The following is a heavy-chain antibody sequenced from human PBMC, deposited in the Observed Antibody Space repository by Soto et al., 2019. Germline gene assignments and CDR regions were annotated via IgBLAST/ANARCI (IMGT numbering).Heavy chain of an antibody. CDR2: IYYGGTS. CDR1: GASITNYY. CDR3: AMYYGHGQDY. V-gene: IGHV4-59*01. D-gene: IGHD3-10*01. J-gene: IGHJ4*02. Sequence: PSETLSLTXSVSGASITNYYWTWIRQSPGKGLEWIGYIYYGGTSNYNSSLKGRVTVSVDMSTNQFSLTLNSVTAAHTAVYYCAMYYGHGQDYWGQGTLVTVSS.